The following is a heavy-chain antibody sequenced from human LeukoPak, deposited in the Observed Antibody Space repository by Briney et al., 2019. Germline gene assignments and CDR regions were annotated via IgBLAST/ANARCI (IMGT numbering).Heavy chain of an antibody. J-gene: IGHJ4*02. CDR1: GFTVSSNY. Sequence: GGSLRLSCAASGFTVSSNYMSWVRQAPGKGLEWVSVIYSGGSTYYADSVKGRFTISRDNSKNTLYLQMNSLRAEDTAVYYCAREKLEWRVGATQLGYWGQGTLVTVSS. D-gene: IGHD1-26*01. CDR2: IYSGGST. CDR3: AREKLEWRVGATQLGY. V-gene: IGHV3-66*02.